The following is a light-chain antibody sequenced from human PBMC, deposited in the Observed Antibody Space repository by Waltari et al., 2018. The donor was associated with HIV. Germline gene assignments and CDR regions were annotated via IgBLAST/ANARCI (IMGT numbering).Light chain of an antibody. J-gene: IGLJ3*02. CDR2: STN. Sequence: QTVVTQEPSFSVSPGGTVTLTCGLSSGSVSTSYYPSWYPQTPGQAPRTLIYSTNTRSSCVPYRFSGSILGNKAALTITGAQADDESDYYCVLYMGSGISVFGGGTKLTVL. CDR3: VLYMGSGISV. CDR1: SGSVSTSYY. V-gene: IGLV8-61*01.